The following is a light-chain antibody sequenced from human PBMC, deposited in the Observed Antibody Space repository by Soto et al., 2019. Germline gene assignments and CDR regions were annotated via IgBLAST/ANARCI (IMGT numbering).Light chain of an antibody. CDR3: QQYYNFPFT. V-gene: IGKV1-8*01. J-gene: IGKJ3*01. CDR2: AAS. CDR1: QDVSGY. Sequence: AIRMTQSPSSFSASIGDRVTITCRASQDVSGYLAWYQQKPGKAPKLLIYAASTLHTGVPSRFSGSGFWTNFTLTIGCLQSEDFATYYCQQYYNFPFTFGPGTTVDIK.